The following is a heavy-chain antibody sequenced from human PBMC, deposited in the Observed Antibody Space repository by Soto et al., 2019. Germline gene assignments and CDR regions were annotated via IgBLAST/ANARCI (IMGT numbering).Heavy chain of an antibody. CDR1: GDSIISSDYY. CDR3: ARHSIAVRRNNWFDP. CDR2: IFYLGST. V-gene: IGHV4-39*01. Sequence: LSLTCTVSGDSIISSDYYWGWIRQPPGKGLEWIGSIFYLGSTYYNPSLKSRVTMSVDTSKNQFSLKLRPVSAADTAMYYCARHSIAVRRNNWFDPWGQGTLVTVSS. D-gene: IGHD6-19*01. J-gene: IGHJ5*02.